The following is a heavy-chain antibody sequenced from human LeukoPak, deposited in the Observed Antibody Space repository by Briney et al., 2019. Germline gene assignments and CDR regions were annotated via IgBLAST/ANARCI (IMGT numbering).Heavy chain of an antibody. CDR2: IYSGGST. D-gene: IGHD1-26*01. CDR1: GLIVCSNY. Sequence: PGGSLRLSSAASGLIVCSNYVNCVRQAPGKGLEWVSVIYSGGSTEYTDSVKGRFTISRENSKNMVYLQMNSLRAEDTAVYYCARGDSGSWNYKRGFDYWGQGTLVTVSS. J-gene: IGHJ4*02. CDR3: ARGDSGSWNYKRGFDY. V-gene: IGHV3-53*01.